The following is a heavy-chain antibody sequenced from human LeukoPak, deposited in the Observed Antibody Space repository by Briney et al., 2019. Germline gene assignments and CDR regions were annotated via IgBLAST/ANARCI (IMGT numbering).Heavy chain of an antibody. Sequence: SETLSLTCTVSGGSISSYYWSWIRQPPGKGLEWIGYIYYSGSTNYNPSLKSRVTISVDTSKNQFSLKLSSVTAADTAVYYCATGAVNDYDFWSGYFQLDYWGQGTLVTVSS. V-gene: IGHV4-59*01. D-gene: IGHD3-3*01. CDR3: ATGAVNDYDFWSGYFQLDY. CDR2: IYYSGST. J-gene: IGHJ4*02. CDR1: GGSISSYY.